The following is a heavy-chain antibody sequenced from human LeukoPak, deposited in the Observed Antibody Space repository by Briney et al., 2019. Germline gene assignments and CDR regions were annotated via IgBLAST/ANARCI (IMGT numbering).Heavy chain of an antibody. Sequence: SETLSLTCTVSGGSISSYYWSWIRQPPGKGLEWIGYIYYSGSTNYNPSLKSRVTISVDTSKNQFSLKLSSVTAADTAVYYCARGEDSGSLLNYWGQGTLVTVSS. V-gene: IGHV4-59*08. CDR1: GGSISSYY. J-gene: IGHJ4*02. CDR2: IYYSGST. CDR3: ARGEDSGSLLNY. D-gene: IGHD1-26*01.